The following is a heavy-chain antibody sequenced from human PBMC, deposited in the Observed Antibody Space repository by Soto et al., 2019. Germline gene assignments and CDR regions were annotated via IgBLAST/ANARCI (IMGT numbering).Heavy chain of an antibody. Sequence: QVQLVQSGAEVKKPGASMKVSCKAFGYTFTTYGINWVRQAPGQGLEWMGWVSPYNGDTTYAQKVQGRVTMTTDTSTRTAYLELRSLRSDDTAVYYCAREVGHMDVWGQGTTVTVSS. CDR1: GYTFTTYG. CDR2: VSPYNGDT. J-gene: IGHJ6*02. CDR3: AREVGHMDV. V-gene: IGHV1-18*04.